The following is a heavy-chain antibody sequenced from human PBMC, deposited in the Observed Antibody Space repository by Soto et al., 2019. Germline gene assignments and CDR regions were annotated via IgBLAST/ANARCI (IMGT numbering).Heavy chain of an antibody. CDR3: ARDQEGPAAMGYYYYYMDV. CDR1: GFTFSIYW. Sequence: GGSLRLSCAASGFTFSIYWMSWVRQAPGKGLEWVANIKQDGSEKYYVDSVKGRFTISRDNAKNSLYLQVNSLRAEDTAVYYCARDQEGPAAMGYYYYYMDVWGKGTTVTVSS. J-gene: IGHJ6*03. CDR2: IKQDGSEK. V-gene: IGHV3-7*01. D-gene: IGHD2-2*01.